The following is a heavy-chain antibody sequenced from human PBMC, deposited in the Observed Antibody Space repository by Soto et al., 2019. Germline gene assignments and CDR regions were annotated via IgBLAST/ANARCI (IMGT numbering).Heavy chain of an antibody. V-gene: IGHV1-18*04. CDR3: ARSAMIIVPTGEFIARAFDI. Sequence: ASVKVSCKASGYTLSSYGISWVRQDPGQGLEWMGWISPYNGNTYYAQKLQGRVTMTTDTSTRTASMELRSLRSADKAVYFCARSAMIIVPTGEFIARAFDIWGEGTMFTVS. J-gene: IGHJ3*02. D-gene: IGHD3-22*01. CDR1: GYTLSSYG. CDR2: ISPYNGNT.